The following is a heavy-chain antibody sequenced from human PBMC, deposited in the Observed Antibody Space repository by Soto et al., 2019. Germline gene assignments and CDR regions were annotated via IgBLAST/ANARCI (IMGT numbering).Heavy chain of an antibody. Sequence: SGPTLVNPTETLTLTCSVSGFSLTNGRMGVSWIRQPPGKALEWLAHFFSDAERSYSTSMQSRLNMYKDSSGSQVVLTMTNMAPADAATYFCARMDGDYNYYGLDVWGHGIAVTVSS. CDR2: FFSDAER. D-gene: IGHD4-17*01. J-gene: IGHJ6*02. CDR3: ARMDGDYNYYGLDV. V-gene: IGHV2-26*01. CDR1: GFSLTNGRMG.